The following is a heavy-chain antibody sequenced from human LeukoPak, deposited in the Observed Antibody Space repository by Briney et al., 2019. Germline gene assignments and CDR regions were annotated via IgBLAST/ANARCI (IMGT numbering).Heavy chain of an antibody. J-gene: IGHJ4*02. D-gene: IGHD6-13*01. CDR1: GYSFTSYW. Sequence: GESLQISCKGSGYSFTSYWIGWVRQVPGKGLEWMGIIYPGDSDTRYSPSFQGQVTISADKSISTAYLQWSSLKASDTAMYYCARLLRNIAAAVYYFDYWGQGTLVTVSS. CDR2: IYPGDSDT. V-gene: IGHV5-51*01. CDR3: ARLLRNIAAAVYYFDY.